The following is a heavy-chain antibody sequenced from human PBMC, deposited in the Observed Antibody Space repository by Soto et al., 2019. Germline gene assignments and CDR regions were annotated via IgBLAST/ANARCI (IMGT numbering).Heavy chain of an antibody. CDR3: ARRHYCRGECTINHDYSYGMHV. Sequence: PCEFLKISCKGSGYIFTDHCIVWVRQMAGKGLEWVGIICPGYSNIIYSPSVQGQVTISADMSISTAYLQWSSLQASDTAIYYCARRHYCRGECTINHDYSYGMHVWGPGTPVPVS. V-gene: IGHV5-51*01. D-gene: IGHD2-21*01. CDR2: ICPGYSNI. CDR1: GYIFTDHC. J-gene: IGHJ6*02.